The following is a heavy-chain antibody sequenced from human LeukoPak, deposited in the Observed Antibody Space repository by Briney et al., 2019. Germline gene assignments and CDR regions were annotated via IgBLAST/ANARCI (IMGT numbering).Heavy chain of an antibody. J-gene: IGHJ3*01. D-gene: IGHD2-2*01. V-gene: IGHV4-34*01. Sequence: SETLSLTCAVYGGSFSGYYWSWIRQPPGKGLEWIGEINHSGSTNYNPSLKSRVTISVDTSKNQFSLKLSSVTAADTAVYYCASGVPAAMSWGQGTMVTVSS. CDR2: INHSGST. CDR1: GGSFSGYY. CDR3: ASGVPAAMS.